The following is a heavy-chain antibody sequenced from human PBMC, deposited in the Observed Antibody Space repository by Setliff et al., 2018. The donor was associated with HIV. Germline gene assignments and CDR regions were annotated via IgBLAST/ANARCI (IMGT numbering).Heavy chain of an antibody. D-gene: IGHD3-10*02. J-gene: IGHJ6*03. CDR1: GGTFSSYA. Sequence: GASVKVSCKASGGTFSSYAISWVRQAPGQGLEWMGWISAYNGNTNYAQKLQGRVTMTTDTSTSTAYMELSSLISEDTAVYYCARIVRPSYYYYYYMDVWGKGTTVTVSS. CDR2: ISAYNGNT. V-gene: IGHV1-18*01. CDR3: ARIVRPSYYYYYYMDV.